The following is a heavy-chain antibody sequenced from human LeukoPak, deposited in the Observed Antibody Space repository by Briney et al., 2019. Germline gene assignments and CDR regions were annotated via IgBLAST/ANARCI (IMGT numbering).Heavy chain of an antibody. CDR3: ASNEVIAIFDYYMDV. CDR1: GGTFSSYA. J-gene: IGHJ6*03. CDR2: IIPIFGTA. D-gene: IGHD2-21*01. V-gene: IGHV1-69*05. Sequence: GASVKVSCKASGGTFSSYAISWVRQAPGQGLEWMGGIIPIFGTANYAQKFQGRVTITTDESTSTAYMELSSLRSEDTAVYYCASNEVIAIFDYYMDVWGKGTTVTVSS.